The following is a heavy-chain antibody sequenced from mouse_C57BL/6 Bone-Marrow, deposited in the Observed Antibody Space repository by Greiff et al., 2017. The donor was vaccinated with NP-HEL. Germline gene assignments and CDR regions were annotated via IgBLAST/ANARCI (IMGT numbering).Heavy chain of an antibody. CDR3: ARWYYYGSSLAWFAY. J-gene: IGHJ3*01. Sequence: QVQLQQPGAELVRPGTSVKLSCKASGYTFTSYWMHWVKQRPGQGLEWIGVIDPSDSYTNYNQKFKGKATLTVDTSSSTAYMQLSSLTSEDSAVYFCARWYYYGSSLAWFAYWGQGTLVTVSA. V-gene: IGHV1-59*01. CDR1: GYTFTSYW. D-gene: IGHD1-1*01. CDR2: IDPSDSYT.